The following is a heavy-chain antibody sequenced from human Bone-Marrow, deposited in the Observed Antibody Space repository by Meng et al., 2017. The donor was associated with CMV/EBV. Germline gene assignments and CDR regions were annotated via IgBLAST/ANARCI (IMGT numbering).Heavy chain of an antibody. Sequence: ADGFTVRSKYMSWIRQAPGKGLEWVSILYSNGTTHYADSVKGRFIISRDNSKNTLYLQMNSLRAEDTAVYYCATVYSRGWSSLFDYWGQGTLVTVSS. D-gene: IGHD6-19*01. CDR1: GFTVRSKY. CDR3: ATVYSRGWSSLFDY. V-gene: IGHV3-66*02. CDR2: LYSNGTT. J-gene: IGHJ4*02.